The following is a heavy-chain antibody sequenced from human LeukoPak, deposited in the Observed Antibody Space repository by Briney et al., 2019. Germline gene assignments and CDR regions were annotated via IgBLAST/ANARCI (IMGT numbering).Heavy chain of an antibody. CDR3: AREAALLYYMDV. CDR1: GFTFSNYA. D-gene: IGHD6-25*01. CDR2: ISYATTHK. V-gene: IGHV3-30*04. J-gene: IGHJ6*03. Sequence: PGGSLRLSCAASGFTFSNYAMHWVRQAPGKGLEWVAVISYATTHKYYADSVKGRITISRDNSQNTLSLQINSLRAEDTAVYYCAREAALLYYMDVWGKGTTVTVSS.